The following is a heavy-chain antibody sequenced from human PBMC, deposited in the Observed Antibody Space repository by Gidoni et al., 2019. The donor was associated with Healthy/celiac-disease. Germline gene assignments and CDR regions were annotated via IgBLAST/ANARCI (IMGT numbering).Heavy chain of an antibody. CDR2: IYSGGST. J-gene: IGHJ4*02. CDR1: GFTVSSNY. CDR3: ARDRWHYDSSGYYYDY. D-gene: IGHD3-22*01. V-gene: IGHV3-66*01. Sequence: EVQLVESGGGLVQPGGSLRLSCAASGFTVSSNYMSWVRQAPGKGLEWVSVIYSGGSTYYADPVKGRFTISRDNSKNTLYLQMNSLRAEDTAVYYCARDRWHYDSSGYYYDYWGQGTLVTVSS.